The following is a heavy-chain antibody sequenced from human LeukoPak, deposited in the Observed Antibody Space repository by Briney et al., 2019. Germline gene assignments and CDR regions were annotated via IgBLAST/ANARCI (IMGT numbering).Heavy chain of an antibody. CDR1: GFTFSSYS. CDR3: ARDFPAGLDSSSSRWFDP. J-gene: IGHJ5*02. CDR2: ISSSSSYI. Sequence: KTGGSLRLSCAASGFTFSSYSMNWVRQAPGKGLEWVSSISSSSSYIYYADSVKGRFTISRDNAKNSLYLQMNSLRAEDTAVYYCARDFPAGLDSSSSRWFDPWGQGTPVTVSS. D-gene: IGHD6-6*01. V-gene: IGHV3-21*01.